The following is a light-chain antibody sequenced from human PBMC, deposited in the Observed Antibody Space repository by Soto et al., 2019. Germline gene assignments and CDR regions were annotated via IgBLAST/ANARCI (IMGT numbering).Light chain of an antibody. CDR2: EVS. CDR3: SSFAGGNNLL. CDR1: SSDVGGYNF. Sequence: QSALTQPPSASGSRGQSVTISCTGTSSDVGGYNFVSWYQQHPGKAPKLLIYEVSKRPSGVPDRFSGSKSDNTASLTVSGLQAEDEADYYCSSFAGGNNLLFGGGTKVTVL. J-gene: IGLJ2*01. V-gene: IGLV2-8*01.